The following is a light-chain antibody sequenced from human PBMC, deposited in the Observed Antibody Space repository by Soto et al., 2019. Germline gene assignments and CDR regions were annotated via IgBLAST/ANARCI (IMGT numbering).Light chain of an antibody. J-gene: IGLJ1*01. CDR1: SSDVGHSSF. Sequence: QSVLTQPPSASGSPGQSVTISCSGSSSDVGHSSFISWYQQHPGKGPKLIIYEVSKRPSGVPDRFAGSKSVNTASLSVSGLQDEDEADYFCNAQADNGKHVFGTGTKVTVL. CDR2: EVS. V-gene: IGLV2-8*01. CDR3: NAQADNGKHV.